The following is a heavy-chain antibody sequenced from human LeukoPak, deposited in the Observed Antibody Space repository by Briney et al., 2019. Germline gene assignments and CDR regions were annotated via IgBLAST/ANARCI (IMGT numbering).Heavy chain of an antibody. CDR1: GFTFSSYA. D-gene: IGHD3-22*01. CDR3: AKDYYDSSGYPGDY. CDR2: ISGSGGST. V-gene: IGHV3-23*01. J-gene: IGHJ4*02. Sequence: GGSLRLSCAASGFTFSSYAMAWVRQAPGKGLEWVSAISGSGGSTYYADSVKGRFTISRDNSKNTLYLQMNSLRAEDTAVYYCAKDYYDSSGYPGDYWGQGTLVTVSS.